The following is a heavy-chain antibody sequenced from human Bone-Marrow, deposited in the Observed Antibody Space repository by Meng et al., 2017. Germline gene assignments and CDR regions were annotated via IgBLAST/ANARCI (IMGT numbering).Heavy chain of an antibody. CDR1: GFSFTDAW. D-gene: IGHD6-13*01. V-gene: IGHV3-15*01. Sequence: EVQWVGSGGGLVKPGGSLRLSCVASGFSFTDAWMSWVRQAPGKGLEWVGRIKSNSDGGTTDYAAPVKGRFTISRDDSKNTLYLQMNSLITEDTAVYFCATGAAAADHWGQGTLVTVSS. CDR2: IKSNSDGGTT. J-gene: IGHJ4*02. CDR3: ATGAAAADH.